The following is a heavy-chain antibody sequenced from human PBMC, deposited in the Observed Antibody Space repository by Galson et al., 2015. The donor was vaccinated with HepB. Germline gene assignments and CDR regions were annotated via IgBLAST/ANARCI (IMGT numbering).Heavy chain of an antibody. V-gene: IGHV1-3*01. J-gene: IGHJ5*02. CDR2: INAGNGNT. CDR1: GYTFTSYA. CDR3: ARGQYQLPQGWFDP. D-gene: IGHD2-2*01. Sequence: SVKVSCKASGYTFTSYAMHWVRQAPGQRLEWMGWINAGNGNTKYSQKFQGRVTITRDTSASTAYMELSSLRSKDTAVYYCARGQYQLPQGWFDPWGQGTLVTVSS.